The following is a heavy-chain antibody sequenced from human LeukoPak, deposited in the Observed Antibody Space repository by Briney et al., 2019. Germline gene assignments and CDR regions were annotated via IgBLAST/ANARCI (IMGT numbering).Heavy chain of an antibody. V-gene: IGHV4-4*07. CDR3: AGEGHYYDSTGYYYGGEDY. CDR2: IYTRGST. J-gene: IGHJ4*02. Sequence: SETLSLTCTVSGGSISSYYWSWIRQPAGKGLEWIGRIYTRGSTNYNPSLKSRVTMSADMSKNQFSLKLSSVTAADAAVYYCAGEGHYYDSTGYYYGGEDYWGQGTLVTVFS. D-gene: IGHD3-22*01. CDR1: GGSISSYY.